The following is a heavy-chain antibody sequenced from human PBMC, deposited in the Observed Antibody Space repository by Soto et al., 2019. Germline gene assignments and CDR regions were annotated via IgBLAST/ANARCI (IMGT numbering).Heavy chain of an antibody. Sequence: QVQLQESGPGLVKPSQTLSLTCTVSGGSISSGGYYWSWIRQHPGKGLEWIGYIYYSGSTYYNPSLKSRVTISVDTSKNQFSLKLSSVTAADTAVYYCARDAAVAGAHYMDVWGKGTTVTVSS. CDR2: IYYSGST. CDR1: GGSISSGGYY. CDR3: ARDAAVAGAHYMDV. V-gene: IGHV4-31*03. D-gene: IGHD6-19*01. J-gene: IGHJ6*03.